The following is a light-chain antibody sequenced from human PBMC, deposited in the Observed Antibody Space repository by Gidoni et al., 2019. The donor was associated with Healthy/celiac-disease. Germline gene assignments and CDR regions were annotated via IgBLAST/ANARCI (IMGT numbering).Light chain of an antibody. CDR2: CAS. J-gene: IGKJ2*02. CDR3: QQYYSTRT. CDR1: QSVLYSSNNKNS. Sequence: DIVMTQSPDSLAVSLCARATINCKSSQSVLYSSNNKNSLAWYQQKPGQPPKLLIYCASTRESGVPDRVSGSGSGTDFTLTISSLQAEDVAVYYCQQYYSTRTFGQGTKLEIK. V-gene: IGKV4-1*01.